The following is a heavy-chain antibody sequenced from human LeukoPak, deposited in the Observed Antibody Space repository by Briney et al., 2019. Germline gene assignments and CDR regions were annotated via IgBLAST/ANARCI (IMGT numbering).Heavy chain of an antibody. Sequence: GGSLRLPCAASGFTFSSYSMNWVRQAPGKGLEWVSSISSSSSYIYYADSVKGRFTISRDNAKNSLYLQMNSLRAEDTAVYYCAASRESGYSGYDLDYWGQGTLVTVSS. D-gene: IGHD5-12*01. V-gene: IGHV3-21*01. CDR3: AASRESGYSGYDLDY. J-gene: IGHJ4*02. CDR1: GFTFSSYS. CDR2: ISSSSSYI.